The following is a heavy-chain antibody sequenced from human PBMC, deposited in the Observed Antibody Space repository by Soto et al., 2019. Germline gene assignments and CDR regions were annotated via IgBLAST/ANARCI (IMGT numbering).Heavy chain of an antibody. V-gene: IGHV3-74*03. CDR2: LSSDGFGT. Sequence: GGSLRLSCAASGFTLSAYWMHWVRQAPGRGLEWVSRLSSDGFGTAYADSVKGRFHISRDNARNTLFLQMNGLRAEDTAVYYCARDVGGPDYWGRGTLVTVSS. CDR3: ARDVGGPDY. J-gene: IGHJ4*02. CDR1: GFTLSAYW. D-gene: IGHD3-16*01.